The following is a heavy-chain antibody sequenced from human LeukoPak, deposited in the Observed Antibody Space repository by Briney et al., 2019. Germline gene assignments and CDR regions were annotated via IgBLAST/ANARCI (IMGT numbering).Heavy chain of an antibody. J-gene: IGHJ5*02. V-gene: IGHV3-30*18. CDR2: ISYDGSNK. D-gene: IGHD2-2*01. Sequence: PGGSLRLSCAASGFTFSSYGMHWVRQAPGKGLEWVAVISYDGSNKYYADSVKGRFTISRDNSKNTLYLQMNSLRAEDTAVYYCAKFTAALNWFDPWGQGTLVTVSS. CDR1: GFTFSSYG. CDR3: AKFTAALNWFDP.